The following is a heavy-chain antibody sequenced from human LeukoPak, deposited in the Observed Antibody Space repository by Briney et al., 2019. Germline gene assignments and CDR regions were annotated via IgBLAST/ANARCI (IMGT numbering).Heavy chain of an antibody. D-gene: IGHD1/OR15-1a*01. V-gene: IGHV3-7*01. J-gene: IGHJ5*02. Sequence: GGSLRLSCAASGFTFSSYWMSWVRQAPGKGLEWVANIKQDGSEKYYVDSVKGRFTISRDNAKNSLYLQMNSLRAEDTAVCYCARGGYVTTDNWFDPWGQGTLVTVSS. CDR3: ARGGYVTTDNWFDP. CDR1: GFTFSSYW. CDR2: IKQDGSEK.